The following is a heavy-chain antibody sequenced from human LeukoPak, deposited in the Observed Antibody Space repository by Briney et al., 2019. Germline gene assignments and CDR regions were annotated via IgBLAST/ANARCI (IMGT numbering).Heavy chain of an antibody. CDR2: ISWNSGSI. D-gene: IGHD6-6*01. CDR1: GFTFDDYA. Sequence: GGSLRLSCAASGFTFDDYAMHWVRQAPGKGLEWVSGISWNSGSIGYADSVKGRFTISRDNAENSLYLQMNSLRAEDTALYYCAKDLYSSSSASDYWGQGTLVTVSS. CDR3: AKDLYSSSSASDY. V-gene: IGHV3-9*01. J-gene: IGHJ4*02.